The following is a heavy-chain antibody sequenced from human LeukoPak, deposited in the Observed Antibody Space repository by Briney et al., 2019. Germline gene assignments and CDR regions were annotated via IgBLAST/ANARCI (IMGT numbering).Heavy chain of an antibody. Sequence: GGSLRLSCAASGFTVSSNYMSWVRQAPGKGLEWVAVISYDGSNKYYADSVKGRFTISRDNSKNTLYLQMNSLRAEDTAVYYCARGYSSSSVYFQHWGQGTLVTVSS. J-gene: IGHJ1*01. CDR3: ARGYSSSSVYFQH. V-gene: IGHV3-30-3*01. CDR2: ISYDGSNK. D-gene: IGHD6-6*01. CDR1: GFTVSSNY.